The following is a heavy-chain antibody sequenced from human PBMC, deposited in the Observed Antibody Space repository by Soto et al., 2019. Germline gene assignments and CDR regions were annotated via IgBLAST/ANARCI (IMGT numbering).Heavy chain of an antibody. D-gene: IGHD3-3*01. Sequence: SETLSLTCAVYGGSFSGYYWSWIRQPPGKGLEWIGEINHSGSTNYNPSLKSRVTISVDTSKNQFSLKLSSVTAADTAVYYCARGRVTIFGVVIRVNWFDPWGQGTLVTVSS. V-gene: IGHV4-34*01. CDR3: ARGRVTIFGVVIRVNWFDP. J-gene: IGHJ5*02. CDR2: INHSGST. CDR1: GGSFSGYY.